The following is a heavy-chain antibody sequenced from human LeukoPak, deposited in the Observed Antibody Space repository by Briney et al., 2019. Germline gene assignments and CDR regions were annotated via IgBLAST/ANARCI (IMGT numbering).Heavy chain of an antibody. V-gene: IGHV4-30-4*01. D-gene: IGHD6-13*01. CDR1: GGSISSGDYY. CDR3: ARASSAGWWFDP. CDR2: IYYSGST. J-gene: IGHJ5*02. Sequence: SETLSLTCTVSGGSISSGDYYWSWIRQPPGKGPEWIGYIYYSGSTYYNPSLKSRVTISVDTSKNQFSLKLSSVTAADTAVYYCARASSAGWWFDPWGQGTLVTVSS.